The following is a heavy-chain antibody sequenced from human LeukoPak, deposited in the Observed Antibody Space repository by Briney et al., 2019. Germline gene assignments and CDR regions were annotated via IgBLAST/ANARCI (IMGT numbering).Heavy chain of an antibody. J-gene: IGHJ3*02. CDR3: ARATSDQKAGGDAFDI. D-gene: IGHD3-16*01. CDR1: GFTFSSYD. V-gene: IGHV3-13*01. Sequence: GGSLRLSCAASGFTFSSYDMHWVRQATGKGLEWVSAIGTAGDTYYPGSVKGRFTISRENAKNSLYLQMNSLRAGDTAVYYCARATSDQKAGGDAFDIWGQGTMVTVSS. CDR2: IGTAGDT.